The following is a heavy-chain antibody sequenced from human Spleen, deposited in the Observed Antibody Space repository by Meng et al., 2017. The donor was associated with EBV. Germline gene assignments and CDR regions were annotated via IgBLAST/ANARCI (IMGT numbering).Heavy chain of an antibody. Sequence: QVHFQQWGTGLLKPSRTLPLTCGVEGGSFSGYSWSWIRQSPGKGLQWIGEINHSGDTVYNPSLKSRVTISVDTSKYQFSLNLTSVTAADTALYYCARGSGDYLKLDCFDPWGQGTLVTVSS. CDR3: ARGSGDYLKLDCFDP. CDR2: INHSGDT. V-gene: IGHV4-34*01. D-gene: IGHD4-17*01. CDR1: GGSFSGYS. J-gene: IGHJ5*02.